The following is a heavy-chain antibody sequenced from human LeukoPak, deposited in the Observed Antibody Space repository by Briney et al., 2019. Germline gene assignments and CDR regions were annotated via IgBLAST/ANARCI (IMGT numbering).Heavy chain of an antibody. CDR1: GGSTSSYY. CDR2: IYYSGST. Sequence: SETLSLTCTVSGGSTSSYYWSWIRQPPGKGLEWIGYIYYSGSTNYNPSLKSRVTISVDTSKNQFSLKLSSVTAADTAVYYCARSRGYSGYPFDYWGQGTLVTVSS. J-gene: IGHJ4*02. CDR3: ARSRGYSGYPFDY. V-gene: IGHV4-59*08. D-gene: IGHD5-12*01.